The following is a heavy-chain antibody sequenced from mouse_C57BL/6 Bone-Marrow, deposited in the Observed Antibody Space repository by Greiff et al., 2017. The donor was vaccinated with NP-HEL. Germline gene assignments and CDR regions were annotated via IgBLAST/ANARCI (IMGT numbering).Heavy chain of an antibody. CDR3: ARSLGRRYFDY. J-gene: IGHJ2*01. CDR2: IYPGDGDN. CDR1: GYAFSSSW. V-gene: IGHV1-82*01. D-gene: IGHD4-1*01. Sequence: VKLMESGPELVKPGASVKISCKASGYAFSSSWMNWVKQRPGKGLEWIGRIYPGDGDNNYNGKLKGTAILTAATSSSTAYMQLSSLTSEDSAVYFCARSLGRRYFDYWGQGTTLTVSS.